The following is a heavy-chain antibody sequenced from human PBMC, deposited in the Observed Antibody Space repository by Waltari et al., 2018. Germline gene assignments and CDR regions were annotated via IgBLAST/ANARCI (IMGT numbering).Heavy chain of an antibody. CDR3: ARDRRGGATTSDY. D-gene: IGHD1-26*01. J-gene: IGHJ4*02. CDR1: GITFSSHW. V-gene: IGHV3-7*01. Sequence: EVQLVESGGGLVQPGGSLRHSCAASGITFSSHWLSWVRQGPGKGLEWVSNIKQDGSEKYYVDSVKGRFTISRDNAKNSLYLQMNSLRAEDTAVYYCARDRRGGATTSDYWGQGTLVTVSS. CDR2: IKQDGSEK.